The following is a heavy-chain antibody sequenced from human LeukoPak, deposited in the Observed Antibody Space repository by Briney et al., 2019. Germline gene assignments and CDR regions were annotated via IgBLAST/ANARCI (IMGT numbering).Heavy chain of an antibody. CDR1: GFTFSDYY. D-gene: IGHD6-19*01. CDR2: ISPSGDII. V-gene: IGHV3-11*01. CDR3: ARETVAGTFDY. J-gene: IGHJ4*02. Sequence: PGGSLRLSCAASGFTFSDYYISWIRQAPGKGLEWVSDISPSGDIISYADSAKGRFIISRDYAKESLHLQMNSLRVEDSAVYYCARETVAGTFDYWGQGTQVTVSS.